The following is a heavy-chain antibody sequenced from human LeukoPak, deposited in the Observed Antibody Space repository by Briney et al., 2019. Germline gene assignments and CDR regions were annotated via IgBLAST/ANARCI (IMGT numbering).Heavy chain of an antibody. CDR3: ATLAPLYYYGSGSYYNGFDY. V-gene: IGHV3-30*02. CDR1: GFTFSSYG. Sequence: GGSLRLSCAASGFTFSSYGMRWVRQAPGKGLEWVAFIRYDGSNKYYADSVKGRFTISRDNSKNTLYLQMNSLRAEDTAVYYCATLAPLYYYGSGSYYNGFDYWGQGTLVTVSS. D-gene: IGHD3-10*01. J-gene: IGHJ4*02. CDR2: IRYDGSNK.